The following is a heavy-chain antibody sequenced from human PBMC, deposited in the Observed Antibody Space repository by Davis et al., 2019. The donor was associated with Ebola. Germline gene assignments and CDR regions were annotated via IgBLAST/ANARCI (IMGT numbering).Heavy chain of an antibody. CDR3: ARSHGSANFDY. D-gene: IGHD3-10*01. CDR1: GYTFTSYA. J-gene: IGHJ4*02. CDR2: ITVGNGNT. Sequence: ASVKVSCKASGYTFTSYAMHWVRQAPGQRLEWMGWITVGNGNTKYSQKFQGRVTITRDTSASTAYMELSSLGSEDTAVYYCARSHGSANFDYWGQGTLVTVSS. V-gene: IGHV1-3*01.